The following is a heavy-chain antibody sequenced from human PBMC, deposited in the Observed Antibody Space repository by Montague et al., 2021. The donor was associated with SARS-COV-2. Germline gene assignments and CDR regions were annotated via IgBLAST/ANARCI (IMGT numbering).Heavy chain of an antibody. D-gene: IGHD3-9*01. CDR3: AHFGILRYFDP. V-gene: IGHV2-5*02. CDR1: GFSLSTSEVG. J-gene: IGHJ5*02. CDR2: IYGDDDN. Sequence: VKPTQTLTLTCTSSGFSLSTSEVGVGWIRQPPGKAPEFLALIYGDDDNRYKPSLKSRLTITKVTSKNQVVLTMTNVDPVDTATYYCAHFGILRYFDPWGQGTLVTVSS.